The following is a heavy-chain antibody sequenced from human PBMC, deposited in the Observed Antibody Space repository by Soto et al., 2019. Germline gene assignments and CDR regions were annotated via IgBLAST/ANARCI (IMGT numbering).Heavy chain of an antibody. V-gene: IGHV4-39*02. D-gene: IGHD3-3*01. CDR1: GGSISDDTDY. J-gene: IGHJ4*02. CDR3: ARGNDFWSGYYHFDY. CDR2: ICYSGAS. Sequence: SETLSLTCTVSGGSISDDTDYWGWIRQPPGKVLEWIGSICYSGASSYNPSLESRVAMAVDTANKQFSLMLSSVTSTYTAVYYCARGNDFWSGYYHFDYWGQGTLVTVSS.